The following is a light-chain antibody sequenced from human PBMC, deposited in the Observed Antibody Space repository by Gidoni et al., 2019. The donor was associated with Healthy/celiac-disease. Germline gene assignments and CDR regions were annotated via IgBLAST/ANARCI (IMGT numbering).Light chain of an antibody. J-gene: IGLJ1*01. V-gene: IGLV1-51*01. CDR1: SPNIGNNY. CDR2: DNN. Sequence: SVLTQPPSVSAAPGQKVTISFSGSSPNIGNNYVSWYQQLPGTAPKLLIYDNNKRPSGIPDRFSGSKSGTSATLGITGLQTGDEADYYCGTWDSSLSAVFGTGTKVTVL. CDR3: GTWDSSLSAV.